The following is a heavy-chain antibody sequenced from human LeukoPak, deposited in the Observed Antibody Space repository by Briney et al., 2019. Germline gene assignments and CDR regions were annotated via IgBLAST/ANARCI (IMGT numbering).Heavy chain of an antibody. Sequence: GGSLRLSCAASGFRFSTSGMHWVRQAPGKGLEWVSFIWFDGSDEDHGDSVKGRFTISRDNSKNTMYLQMNSLRAEDTAVYYCAKEVTYCSSSSCNDAFDVWGRGTMVIVSS. V-gene: IGHV3-30*02. D-gene: IGHD2-2*01. CDR1: GFRFSTSG. CDR2: IWFDGSDE. CDR3: AKEVTYCSSSSCNDAFDV. J-gene: IGHJ3*01.